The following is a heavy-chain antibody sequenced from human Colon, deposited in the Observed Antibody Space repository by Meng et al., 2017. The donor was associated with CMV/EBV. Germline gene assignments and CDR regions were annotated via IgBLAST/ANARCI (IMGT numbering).Heavy chain of an antibody. J-gene: IGHJ4*02. Sequence: GESLKISCAASGFPFDDYTLHWVRQVPGKGLEWVSSISWDGATTYYADSVKGRFTISRDRGENSLYLQMTSLKTEDTAVYYCARDLGLVVYWGQGTLVTVSS. CDR1: GFPFDDYT. CDR3: ARDLGLVVY. D-gene: IGHD3-16*02. V-gene: IGHV3-43*01. CDR2: ISWDGATT.